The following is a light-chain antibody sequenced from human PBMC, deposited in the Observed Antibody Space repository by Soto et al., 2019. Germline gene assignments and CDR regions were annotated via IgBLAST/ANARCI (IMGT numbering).Light chain of an antibody. CDR3: SSYTTTTSLVV. CDR1: SSDDGGYNF. Sequence: QSALTQPASVSGSPGQSITISCSGTSSDDGGYNFVSWYQVHPGKAPRLILYDVSSRPSGVSYRFSGSKSANTASLNISRLQAGDEADYYCSSYTTTTSLVVFGGGTKVTVL. CDR2: DVS. V-gene: IGLV2-14*03. J-gene: IGLJ2*01.